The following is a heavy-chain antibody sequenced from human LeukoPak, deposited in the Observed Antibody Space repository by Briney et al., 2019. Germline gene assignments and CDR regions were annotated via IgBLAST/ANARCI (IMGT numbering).Heavy chain of an antibody. Sequence: GGSLRLSCAASGFTFSSYWMSWVRQAPGKGLEWVANIKQDGSEKYYVDSVKGRFTISRDNAKNSLYLQMNSLRAEDTAVYYCARDNRIWSGYWWHYYGMDVWGQGTTVTVSS. D-gene: IGHD3-3*01. V-gene: IGHV3-7*01. CDR3: ARDNRIWSGYWWHYYGMDV. CDR1: GFTFSSYW. CDR2: IKQDGSEK. J-gene: IGHJ6*02.